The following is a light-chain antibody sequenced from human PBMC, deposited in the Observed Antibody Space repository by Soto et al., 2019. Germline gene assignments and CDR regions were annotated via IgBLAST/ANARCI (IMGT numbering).Light chain of an antibody. V-gene: IGKV3-15*01. J-gene: IGKJ4*01. Sequence: EIVMTQSPVTLSVSPGERATLSCRASQSVRSNLAWYQQRPGQAPRLLIYGASTRATGIPARFSGSGSGTEFTLTISSLQSEDFAVYYCQQYNNWPPLTFGGGTKVDI. CDR1: QSVRSN. CDR3: QQYNNWPPLT. CDR2: GAS.